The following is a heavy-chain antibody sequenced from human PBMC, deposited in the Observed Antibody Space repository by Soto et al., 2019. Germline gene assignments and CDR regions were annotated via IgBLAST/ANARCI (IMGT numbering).Heavy chain of an antibody. CDR1: GFTFSGYS. Sequence: GSLRLSCAASGFTFSGYSVNWGRQAPGKGLEWGSYISSGRKTIYYAESVEGRFTVTRDNARNSQYLQMNSLRDEDKAVYYCAKDDILGVRSFDYWGQGTLVTVSS. D-gene: IGHD3-9*01. CDR3: AKDDILGVRSFDY. J-gene: IGHJ4*02. CDR2: ISSGRKTI. V-gene: IGHV3-48*02.